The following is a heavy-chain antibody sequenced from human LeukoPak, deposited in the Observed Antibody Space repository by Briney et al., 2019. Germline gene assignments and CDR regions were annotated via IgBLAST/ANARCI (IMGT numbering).Heavy chain of an antibody. CDR3: ARRGYCSGGSCGGFEH. CDR1: GFTYSSFP. D-gene: IGHD2-15*01. V-gene: IGHV3-23*01. J-gene: IGHJ1*01. Sequence: GGSLRLSCAASGFTYSSFPMTWVRQAPGKGLEWVSHISGSGDRTDYADSVKGRFTTSRDNSKNTLSLQMNSLRAEDTAVYYCARRGYCSGGSCGGFEHWGQGTLVTVSS. CDR2: ISGSGDRT.